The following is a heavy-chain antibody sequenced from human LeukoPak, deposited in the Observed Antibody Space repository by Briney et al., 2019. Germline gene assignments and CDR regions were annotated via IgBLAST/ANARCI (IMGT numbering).Heavy chain of an antibody. J-gene: IGHJ4*03. D-gene: IGHD3-9*01. Sequence: ASVTVSCKTSGYTFNDYYRRWVRQAPGQGLEWMGWINPNSGRTNYAPKFQGRVTLTTDTSISTAYMELSSLNSGDTALYYCARDSSDILTGYYHFWGHLIMVTVSS. CDR1: GYTFNDYY. CDR3: ARDSSDILTGYYHF. V-gene: IGHV1-2*02. CDR2: INPNSGRT.